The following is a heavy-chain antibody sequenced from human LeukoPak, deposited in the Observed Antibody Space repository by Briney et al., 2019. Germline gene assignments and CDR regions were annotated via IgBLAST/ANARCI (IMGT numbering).Heavy chain of an antibody. Sequence: ASVKVSCKASGYTLTNYGISWVRQAPGQGLEWMGWMRTSNGDTAYARNFKGRVTMTTDTSTSTAYMELRSLTSDDTAVYYCARQGVQLPPEGYFDYWGQGTLVTVSS. CDR3: ARQGVQLPPEGYFDY. J-gene: IGHJ4*02. CDR1: GYTLTNYG. D-gene: IGHD5-18*01. CDR2: MRTSNGDT. V-gene: IGHV1-18*01.